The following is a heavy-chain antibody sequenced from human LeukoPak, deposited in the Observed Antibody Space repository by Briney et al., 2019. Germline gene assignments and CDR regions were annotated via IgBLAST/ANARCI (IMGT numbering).Heavy chain of an antibody. CDR2: INAGNGNT. J-gene: IGHJ4*02. D-gene: IGHD5-12*01. V-gene: IGHV1-3*01. Sequence: ASVKVSCKASGYTFTSYAMHWVRQAPGQRLEWMGWINAGNGNTKYSQKFQGRVTITRDTSASTAYMELSSLRSEDTAVYYCARVRGYSGYDYRYYFDYWGQGTLVTVSS. CDR3: ARVRGYSGYDYRYYFDY. CDR1: GYTFTSYA.